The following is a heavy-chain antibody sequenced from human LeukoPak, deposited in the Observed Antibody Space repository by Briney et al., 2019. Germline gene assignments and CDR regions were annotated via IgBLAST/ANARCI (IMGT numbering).Heavy chain of an antibody. CDR1: GGSISSYY. J-gene: IGHJ5*02. Sequence: SETLSLTCTVSGGSISSYYWGWIRQPPGKGLEWIGYIYYSGSTNYNPSLKSRVTISVDTSKNQFSLKLSSVTAADTAVYYCARGRGGYSYGYLSSGVDPWGQGTLVTVSS. V-gene: IGHV4-59*08. CDR2: IYYSGST. D-gene: IGHD5-18*01. CDR3: ARGRGGYSYGYLSSGVDP.